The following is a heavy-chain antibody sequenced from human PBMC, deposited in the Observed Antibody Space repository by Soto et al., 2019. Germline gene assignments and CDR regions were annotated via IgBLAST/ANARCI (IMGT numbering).Heavy chain of an antibody. CDR3: ARAFDAHSGYYGGLGY. CDR1: GDSISRGDYY. CDR2: IYYTGST. D-gene: IGHD3-22*01. V-gene: IGHV4-30-4*01. J-gene: IGHJ1*01. Sequence: SETLSLTCSVSGDSISRGDYYWSWIRQPPGKGLEWIGYIYYTGSTYYNPSLKSRLTMSVDTSNNQLSLKLSSVTAADTAVFYCARAFDAHSGYYGGLGYWGQGTLVTVSS.